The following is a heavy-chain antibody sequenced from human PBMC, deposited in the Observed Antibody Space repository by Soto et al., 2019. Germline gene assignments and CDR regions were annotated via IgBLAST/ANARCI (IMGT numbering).Heavy chain of an antibody. Sequence: EVQLVQSGAEVKKPGESLRISCKASGYIFRSYWISWLRQMPGKGLEWMGGIDPDDSFTNYNPAVQGHVTISADKSITTAYLQLSSLKAADTAIYYCARHGMFYYDTSAYFPFAYWGQGTLVPVSP. V-gene: IGHV5-10-1*03. CDR2: IDPDDSFT. CDR3: ARHGMFYYDTSAYFPFAY. J-gene: IGHJ4*02. CDR1: GYIFRSYW. D-gene: IGHD3-22*01.